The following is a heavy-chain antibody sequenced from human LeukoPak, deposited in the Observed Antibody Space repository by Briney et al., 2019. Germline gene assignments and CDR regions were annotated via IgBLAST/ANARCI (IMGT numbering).Heavy chain of an antibody. V-gene: IGHV4-30-4*01. D-gene: IGHD4-17*01. J-gene: IGHJ4*02. CDR2: IYYSGST. CDR3: AREVLGGDYALFDY. Sequence: PSQTLSVTCTVSGGSISSGDYYWSWIRQPPGKGLEWIGYIYYSGSTYYNPSLKSRVTISVDTSKNQFSLKLSSVTAADTAVYYCAREVLGGDYALFDYWGQGTLVTVSS. CDR1: GGSISSGDYY.